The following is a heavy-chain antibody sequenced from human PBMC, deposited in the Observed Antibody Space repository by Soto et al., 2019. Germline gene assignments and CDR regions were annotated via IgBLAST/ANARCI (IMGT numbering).Heavy chain of an antibody. D-gene: IGHD1-26*01. V-gene: IGHV3-53*01. Sequence: QLVESGGGLIQPGGSLRLSCAASGFTVSSYYMSWVRQAPGQGLEWVSVVYSTGSTYYADSVKGRFTISRDIYKNMIYLQMDSLRASDTAVYYCAREGMGFGDWGQGTLVTVSS. CDR3: AREGMGFGD. J-gene: IGHJ4*02. CDR2: VYSTGST. CDR1: GFTVSSYY.